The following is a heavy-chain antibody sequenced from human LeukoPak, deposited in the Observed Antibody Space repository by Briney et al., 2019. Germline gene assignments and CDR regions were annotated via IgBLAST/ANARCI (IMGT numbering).Heavy chain of an antibody. CDR1: GFTFNGYG. CDR3: ARDKHYYDSSNYV. V-gene: IGHV3-20*04. D-gene: IGHD3-22*01. J-gene: IGHJ4*02. Sequence: PGGSLRLSCAASGFTFNGYGMSWVRQGPGKGLEWVSGINWNGGTTRYADSVRGRFTISRDNTKNSLYLQMNSLRAEDTALYYCARDKHYYDSSNYVWGQGTLVTVSS. CDR2: INWNGGTT.